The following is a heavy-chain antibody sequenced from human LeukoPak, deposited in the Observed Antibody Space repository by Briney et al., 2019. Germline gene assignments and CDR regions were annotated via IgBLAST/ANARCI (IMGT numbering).Heavy chain of an antibody. J-gene: IGHJ4*02. D-gene: IGHD1-26*01. CDR3: ARVAMSGIGSDDF. CDR1: GYTFTGYY. V-gene: IGHV1-2*02. CDR2: INPYSGDT. Sequence: ASVKVSCKASGYTFTGYYMHWVRQASGQGLEWMGWINPYSGDTNYAQKFQGRVTMTRDTSISTAYMELSSLKSDDTAVYYCARVAMSGIGSDDFWGQGTLVTASS.